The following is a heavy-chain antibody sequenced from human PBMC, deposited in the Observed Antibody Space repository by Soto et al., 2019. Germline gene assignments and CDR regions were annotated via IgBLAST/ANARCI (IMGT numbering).Heavy chain of an antibody. V-gene: IGHV4-30-4*01. CDR1: GGSISSGDYY. J-gene: IGHJ6*02. CDR3: ARADYYGSGSYYYYYYGMDV. Sequence: SETLSLTCTVSGGSISSGDYYWSWIRQPPGKGLEWIGYIYYSGSTYYNPSLKSRVTISVDTSKNQFSLKLSSVTAADTAVYYCARADYYGSGSYYYYYYGMDVWGQGTTVTVS. CDR2: IYYSGST. D-gene: IGHD3-10*01.